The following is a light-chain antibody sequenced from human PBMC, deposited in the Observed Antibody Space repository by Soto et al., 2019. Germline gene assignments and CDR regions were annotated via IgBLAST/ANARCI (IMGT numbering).Light chain of an antibody. J-gene: IGLJ2*01. CDR3: QSYDSSLSGSV. CDR1: SSNIGAGYD. V-gene: IGLV1-40*01. Sequence: AVVTQPPSVSGAPGQRVTISCTGSSSNIGAGYDVHWYQQLPGTAPKLLIYGNSNRPSGVPDRLSGSKSGTSASLAITGLQAEDEADYYCQSYDSSLSGSVFGGGTKLTVL. CDR2: GNS.